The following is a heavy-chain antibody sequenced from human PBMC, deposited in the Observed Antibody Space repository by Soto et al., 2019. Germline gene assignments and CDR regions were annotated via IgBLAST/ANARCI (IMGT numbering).Heavy chain of an antibody. V-gene: IGHV1-2*04. D-gene: IGHD6-19*01. CDR3: AREGRAVAGCDAFDI. CDR2: INPNSGGT. J-gene: IGHJ3*02. Sequence: ASVKVSCKASGYTFTGYYMHWVRQAPGQGLEWMGWINPNSGGTNYAQKFQGWVTMTRDTSISTAYMELSRLRSDDTAVYYCAREGRAVAGCDAFDIWGQGTMVTVSS. CDR1: GYTFTGYY.